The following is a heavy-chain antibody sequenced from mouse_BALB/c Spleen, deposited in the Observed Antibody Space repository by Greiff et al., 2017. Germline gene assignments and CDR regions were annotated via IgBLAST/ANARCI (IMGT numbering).Heavy chain of an antibody. Sequence: GGGLVQPKGSLKLSCAASGFTFNTNAMNWVRQAPGKGLEWVARIRSKSNNYATYYADSVKDRFTISRDDSQSMLYLQMNNLKTEDTAMYYCITTDFAYWGQGTLVTVSA. D-gene: IGHD1-2*01. CDR1: GFTFNTNA. V-gene: IGHV10S3*01. CDR3: ITTDFAY. CDR2: IRSKSNNYAT. J-gene: IGHJ3*01.